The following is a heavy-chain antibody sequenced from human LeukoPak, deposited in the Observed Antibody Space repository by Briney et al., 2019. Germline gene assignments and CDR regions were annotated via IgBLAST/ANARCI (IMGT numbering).Heavy chain of an antibody. CDR1: GGSISSYY. J-gene: IGHJ4*02. Sequence: SETLSLTCTVSGGSISSYYWSWIRQPPGKGLEWIGYVYYSGSTNYNPSLKSRVTISVDTSKNQFSLKLSSVTAADTAVYYCARSSVGYDFWSGSFDYWGQGTLVTVSS. V-gene: IGHV4-59*01. D-gene: IGHD3-3*01. CDR3: ARSSVGYDFWSGSFDY. CDR2: VYYSGST.